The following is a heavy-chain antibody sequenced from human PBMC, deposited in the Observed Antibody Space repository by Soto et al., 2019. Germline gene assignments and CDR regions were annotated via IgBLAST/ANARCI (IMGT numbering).Heavy chain of an antibody. CDR1: GGTFSSYA. CDR3: AGDAVVVVPAATNRYYYYYYGMDV. Sequence: SVKVSCKASGGTFSSYAISWVRQAPGQGLEWMGGTIPIFGTANYAQKFQGRVTITADKSTSTAYMELSSLRSEDTAVYYCAGDAVVVVPAATNRYYYYYYGMDVWGQGTTVTVSS. CDR2: TIPIFGTA. D-gene: IGHD2-2*01. J-gene: IGHJ6*02. V-gene: IGHV1-69*06.